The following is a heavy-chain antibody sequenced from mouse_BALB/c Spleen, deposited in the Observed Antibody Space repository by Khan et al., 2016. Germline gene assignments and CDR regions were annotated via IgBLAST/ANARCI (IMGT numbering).Heavy chain of an antibody. J-gene: IGHJ1*01. V-gene: IGHV7-3*02. CDR2: ARNKANGFTA. D-gene: IGHD2-3*01. Sequence: EVELVESGGDLVQPGGSLRLSCTTSGFTFTDYYMSWVRQPPGEALEWLGFARNKANGFTAEYSASVKGRFTISRDNSQSILYLQMNTLRTEDSATYYCARDLNDDYYWYLDVWGAGTTVTVSS. CDR1: GFTFTDYY. CDR3: ARDLNDDYYWYLDV.